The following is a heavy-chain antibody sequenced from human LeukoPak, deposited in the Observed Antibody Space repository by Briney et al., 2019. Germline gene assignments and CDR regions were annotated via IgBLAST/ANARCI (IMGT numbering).Heavy chain of an antibody. J-gene: IGHJ4*02. V-gene: IGHV3-30-3*01. D-gene: IGHD3-10*01. CDR1: GFTFSYYA. CDR2: ISYDGSNK. CDR3: ARAQNYYNSPFSY. Sequence: GGSLRLSCAASGFTFSYYAMQWVRQAPGKGLEWVAIISYDGSNKYHADSVKGRFTISRDNSQNTLYLQMSSLRAEDTAVYYCARAQNYYNSPFSYWGQGTLVTVSS.